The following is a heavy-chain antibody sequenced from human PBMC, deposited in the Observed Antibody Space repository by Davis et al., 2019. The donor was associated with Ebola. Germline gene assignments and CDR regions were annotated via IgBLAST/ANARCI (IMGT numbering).Heavy chain of an antibody. D-gene: IGHD4-17*01. CDR1: GFSLSTSGMC. J-gene: IGHJ4*02. CDR2: IDWDDDK. Sequence: SGPTLAKPTQTLTLTCTFSGFSLSTSGMCVSWIRRPPGKALEWPALIDWDDDKYYSTSLKTRLSISKDTSKNQVVLTMTNMDPVDTATYYCARSSKDYGDSFDYWGQGTLVTVSS. CDR3: ARSSKDYGDSFDY. V-gene: IGHV2-70*01.